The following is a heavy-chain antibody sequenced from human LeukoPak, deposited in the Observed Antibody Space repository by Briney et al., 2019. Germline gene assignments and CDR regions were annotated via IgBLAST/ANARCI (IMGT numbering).Heavy chain of an antibody. D-gene: IGHD2-2*01. CDR1: GFTFSSYA. Sequence: GGSLRLSCAASGFTFSSYAMRWVRQAPGKGLEWVAVISYDGSNKYYADSVKGRFTISRDNSKNTLYLQMNSLRAEDTAVYYCARDALPAAMRVWFDPWGQGTLVTVSS. V-gene: IGHV3-30*04. CDR2: ISYDGSNK. J-gene: IGHJ5*02. CDR3: ARDALPAAMRVWFDP.